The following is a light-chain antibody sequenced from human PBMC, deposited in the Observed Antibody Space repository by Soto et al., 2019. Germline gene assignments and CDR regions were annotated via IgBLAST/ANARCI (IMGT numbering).Light chain of an antibody. V-gene: IGLV4-69*01. J-gene: IGLJ2*01. CDR3: QTWGTGLVV. CDR1: SGHSRYA. Sequence: QSVLTQFPSASASLGASVKLTCTLSSGHSRYAIAWHQQQPEKGPRYLMKVTSDGSHTKGDGIPDRFSGSSSGAGRYLTISSLQSEDEADYYFQTWGTGLVVFGGGTKLTVL. CDR2: VTSDGSH.